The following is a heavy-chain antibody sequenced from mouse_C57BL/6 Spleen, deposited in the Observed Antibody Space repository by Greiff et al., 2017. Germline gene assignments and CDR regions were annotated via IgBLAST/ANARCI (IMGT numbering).Heavy chain of an antibody. Sequence: QVQLKESGPELVKPGASVKISCKASGYAFSSSWMNWVKQRPGKGLEWIGRIYPGDGDTNYNGKFKGKATLTADKSSSTAYMQLSSLTSEDSAVYFCASPYYYCSSYGFAYWGQGTLVTVSA. CDR1: GYAFSSSW. V-gene: IGHV1-82*01. CDR3: ASPYYYCSSYGFAY. J-gene: IGHJ3*01. D-gene: IGHD1-1*01. CDR2: IYPGDGDT.